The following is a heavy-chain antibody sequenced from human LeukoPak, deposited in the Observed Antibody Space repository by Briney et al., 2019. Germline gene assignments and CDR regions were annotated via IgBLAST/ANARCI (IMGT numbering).Heavy chain of an antibody. Sequence: SVKVSCKASGGTFSSYAISWVRQAPGQGLEWMGRIIPILGIANYAQKFQGRVTITADKSTSTAYMELSSLRSEDTAVYYCARANYDFWSGYYNKGVDYWGQGTLVTVSS. CDR1: GGTFSSYA. V-gene: IGHV1-69*04. CDR2: IIPILGIA. CDR3: ARANYDFWSGYYNKGVDY. D-gene: IGHD3-3*01. J-gene: IGHJ4*02.